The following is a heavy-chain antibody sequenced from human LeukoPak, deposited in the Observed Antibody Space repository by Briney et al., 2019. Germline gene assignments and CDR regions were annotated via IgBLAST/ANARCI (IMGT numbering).Heavy chain of an antibody. D-gene: IGHD6-19*01. CDR1: GGSFSGYY. J-gene: IGHJ4*02. Sequence: SETLSLTCAVYGGSFSGYYWSWIRQPPGKGLEWIGEINHSGSTNYNPSLKSRVTISVDTSKNQFSLKLSSVTAADTAVYYCARDGGSSGWYEIAYWGQGTLVTVSS. V-gene: IGHV4-34*01. CDR3: ARDGGSSGWYEIAY. CDR2: INHSGST.